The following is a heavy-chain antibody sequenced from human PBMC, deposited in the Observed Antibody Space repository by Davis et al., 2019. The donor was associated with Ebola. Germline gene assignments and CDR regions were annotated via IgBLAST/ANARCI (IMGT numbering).Heavy chain of an antibody. CDR3: AREYCSSTSCYTVDY. CDR2: IYTSGST. J-gene: IGHJ4*02. CDR1: GGSISSYY. Sequence: PSETLSLTCTVSGGSISSYYWSWIRQPAGKGLEWIGRIYTSGSTNYNPSLKSRVTISVDTSKNQFSLKLSSVTAADTAVYYCAREYCSSTSCYTVDYWGQGTLVTVSS. D-gene: IGHD2-2*02. V-gene: IGHV4-4*07.